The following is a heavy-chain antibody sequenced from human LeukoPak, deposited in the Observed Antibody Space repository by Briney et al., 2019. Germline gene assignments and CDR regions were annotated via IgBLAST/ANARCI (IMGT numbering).Heavy chain of an antibody. Sequence: PGGSLRLSCEASGYPFSIAWMSWVRQAPGKGLEWVGRIKGKADGGTTDYAAPVKGRFTISKNDSKTTLFLKMSSLIAEDTAVYYCMAAYCISGACYDYFDSWGQGALVTVSS. D-gene: IGHD2-21*01. CDR1: GYPFSIAW. CDR3: MAAYCISGACYDYFDS. CDR2: IKGKADGGTT. J-gene: IGHJ4*02. V-gene: IGHV3-15*01.